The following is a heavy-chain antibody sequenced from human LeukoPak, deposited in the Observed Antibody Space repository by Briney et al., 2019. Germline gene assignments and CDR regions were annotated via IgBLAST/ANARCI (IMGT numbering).Heavy chain of an antibody. V-gene: IGHV3-7*01. J-gene: IGHJ4*02. Sequence: PGGSLRLSCAASGFTFSNYWMNWVRQAPGKGLEWVAIIKEDGSDKYYVDSVKGRFSISKDNAKNSLYLQMNSLRVEDTAVYYCVPLNWNPPGDFDRWGQGTLVTVSS. D-gene: IGHD1-20*01. CDR3: VPLNWNPPGDFDR. CDR2: IKEDGSDK. CDR1: GFTFSNYW.